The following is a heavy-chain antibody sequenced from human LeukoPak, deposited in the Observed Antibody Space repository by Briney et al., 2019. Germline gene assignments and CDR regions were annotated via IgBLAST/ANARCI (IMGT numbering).Heavy chain of an antibody. J-gene: IGHJ1*01. CDR2: ISSSGSTI. CDR3: ARDLRGYSYGYQH. D-gene: IGHD5-18*01. V-gene: IGHV3-11*04. CDR1: GFTFDDYG. Sequence: GGSLRVSCAASGFTFDDYGMSWVRQAPGEGLEGVSYISSSGSTIYYADSVKGRFTISRDNAKNSLYLQMNSLRAEDTAVYYCARDLRGYSYGYQHWGQGTLVTVSS.